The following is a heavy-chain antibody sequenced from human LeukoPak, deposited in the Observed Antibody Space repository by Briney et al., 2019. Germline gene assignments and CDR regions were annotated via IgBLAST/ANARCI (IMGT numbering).Heavy chain of an antibody. CDR1: GFTFSSYG. D-gene: IGHD4-17*01. CDR3: ANLGGLRCPS. CDR2: IRYDGSNK. Sequence: PGGSLRLSCAASGFTFSSYGMHWVRQAPGKGLEWVAFIRYDGSNKYYADSVKGRFTISRDNSKNTLYLQMNSLRAEDTAVYYCANLGGLRCPSWGQGTLATVSS. V-gene: IGHV3-30*02. J-gene: IGHJ4*02.